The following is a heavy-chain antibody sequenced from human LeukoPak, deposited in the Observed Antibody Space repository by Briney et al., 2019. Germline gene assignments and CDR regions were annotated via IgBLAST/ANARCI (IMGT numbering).Heavy chain of an antibody. D-gene: IGHD1-26*01. Sequence: GGSLRLSCAASGFTFSDYYMNWVRQAPGKGLEWVSSISSSSSYIYYADSVKGRFTISRDNAKNSLYLQMNSLRAEDTAVYYCASGKYSGSYYVYWGQGTLVTVSS. V-gene: IGHV3-21*01. J-gene: IGHJ4*02. CDR2: ISSSSSYI. CDR1: GFTFSDYY. CDR3: ASGKYSGSYYVY.